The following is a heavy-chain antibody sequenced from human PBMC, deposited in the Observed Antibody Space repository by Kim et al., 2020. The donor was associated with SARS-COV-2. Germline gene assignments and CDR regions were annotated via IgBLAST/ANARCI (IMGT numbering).Heavy chain of an antibody. J-gene: IGHJ6*02. V-gene: IGHV4-34*01. CDR2: INHSGST. CDR3: ARFFVVPAAMFYYYYGMDV. D-gene: IGHD2-2*01. CDR1: GGSFSGYY. Sequence: SETLSLTCAVYGGSFSGYYWSWIRQPPGKGLEWIGEINHSGSTNYNPSLKSRVTISVDTSKNQFSLKLSSVTAADTAVYYCARFFVVPAAMFYYYYGMDVWGQGTTVTVSS.